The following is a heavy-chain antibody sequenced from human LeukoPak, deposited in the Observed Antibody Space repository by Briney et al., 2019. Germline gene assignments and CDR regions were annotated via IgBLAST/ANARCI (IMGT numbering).Heavy chain of an antibody. V-gene: IGHV4-34*01. CDR2: INHSGST. D-gene: IGHD2-15*01. Sequence: SETLSLTCAVYGGSFSGYYWSWLPQPPGKGLEWIGEINHSGSTNYNPSLKSRVTISVDTSKNQFSLMLSSVTAADTAVYYCAREVNCSGGSCYSPRRANWFDPWGQGTLVTVSS. CDR1: GGSFSGYY. J-gene: IGHJ5*02. CDR3: AREVNCSGGSCYSPRRANWFDP.